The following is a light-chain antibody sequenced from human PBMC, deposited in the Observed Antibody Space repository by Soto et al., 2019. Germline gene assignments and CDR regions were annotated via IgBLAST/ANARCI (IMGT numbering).Light chain of an antibody. CDR3: SLYTSNGSLI. CDR1: TSDIDNYDS. V-gene: IGLV2-18*01. CDR2: DVN. Sequence: QSVLTQPPSVSGSPGQSVTISCTGTTSDIDNYDSVSWYQQAPGTAPKLIIYDVNNRPSGAPDRFSGSTSGNTASLTISRLQAEDETDYFCSLYTSNGSLIFGPGTQLTVL. J-gene: IGLJ1*01.